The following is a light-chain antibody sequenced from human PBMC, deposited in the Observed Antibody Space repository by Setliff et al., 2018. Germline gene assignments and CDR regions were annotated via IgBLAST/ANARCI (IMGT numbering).Light chain of an antibody. Sequence: QSALAQPPSASGSPGQSVTLSCTGSSSDVGAYKFVSWYQQRPGKAPRLMIYDVSNRPSGVSDRFSGSKSGNTASLTISGLQAVDEADYYCCSYTGTSTPYVFGTGTKGTVL. CDR3: CSYTGTSTPYV. CDR1: SSDVGAYKF. J-gene: IGLJ1*01. CDR2: DVS. V-gene: IGLV2-14*01.